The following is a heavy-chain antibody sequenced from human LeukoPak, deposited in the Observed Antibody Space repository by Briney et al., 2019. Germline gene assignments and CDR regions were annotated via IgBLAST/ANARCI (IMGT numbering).Heavy chain of an antibody. CDR1: GGCISSGSYY. J-gene: IGHJ4*02. Sequence: PSETLSLTCTVSGGCISSGSYYWSWIRQPAGKGLEWIGRIYTSGSTNYNPSLKSRVTISVDTSKNQFSLKLSSVTAADTAVYYCARGNGRYYDFWSGLNDLDYWGQGTLVTVSS. V-gene: IGHV4-61*02. CDR3: ARGNGRYYDFWSGLNDLDY. D-gene: IGHD3-3*01. CDR2: IYTSGST.